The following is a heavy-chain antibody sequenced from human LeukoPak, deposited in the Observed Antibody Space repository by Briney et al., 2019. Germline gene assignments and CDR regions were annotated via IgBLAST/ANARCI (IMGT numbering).Heavy chain of an antibody. CDR2: ISSSSSTI. CDR3: ARQMGIDY. V-gene: IGHV3-48*01. J-gene: IGHJ4*02. CDR1: GFTFSSYS. D-gene: IGHD5-24*01. Sequence: PGGSLRLSCAASGFTFSSYSMNWVRQAPGKGQEWVSYISSSSSTIYYADSVKGRFTISRDNAKNSLYLQMNSLRAEDTAVYYCARQMGIDYWGQGTLVTVSS.